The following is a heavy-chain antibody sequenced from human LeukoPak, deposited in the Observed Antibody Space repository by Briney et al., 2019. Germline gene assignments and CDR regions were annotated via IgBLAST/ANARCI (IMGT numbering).Heavy chain of an antibody. CDR2: ISYDGSNK. CDR1: GFTFSSYA. J-gene: IGHJ4*02. CDR3: ARGGPYCTNGVCYSDY. Sequence: GGSLRLSCAASGFTFSSYAMHWVRQAPGKGLEWVAVISYDGSNKYYADSVKGRFTISRDNSKNTLYLQMNSLRAGDTAVYYCARGGPYCTNGVCYSDYWGQGTLVTFSS. D-gene: IGHD2-8*01. V-gene: IGHV3-30*14.